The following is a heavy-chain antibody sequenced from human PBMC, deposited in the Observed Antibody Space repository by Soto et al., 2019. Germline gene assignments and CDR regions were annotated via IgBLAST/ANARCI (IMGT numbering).Heavy chain of an antibody. CDR2: ISYDGSNK. Sequence: GGSLRLSCAASGFTFSSYAMHWVGQAPGKGLEWVAVISYDGSNKYYADSVKGRFTISRDNSKNTLYLQMNSLRAEDTAVYYCERAGCSSTSCPTGTWGQGTLVTVSS. D-gene: IGHD2-2*01. J-gene: IGHJ5*02. CDR1: GFTFSSYA. CDR3: ERAGCSSTSCPTGT. V-gene: IGHV3-30-3*01.